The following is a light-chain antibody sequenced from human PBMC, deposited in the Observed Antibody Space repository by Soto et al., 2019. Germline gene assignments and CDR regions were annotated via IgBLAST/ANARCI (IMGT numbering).Light chain of an antibody. J-gene: IGKJ4*01. CDR1: QSVSNY. Sequence: EIVLTQSPATLSVSPGERATLSCRANQSVSNYLAWYQQKPGQAPRLLIYDTSNRATGIPARFSGSGSGTAFILTISILEPEYFADYYCQQRNDWLTFGEGTKVEIK. CDR2: DTS. CDR3: QQRNDWLT. V-gene: IGKV3-11*01.